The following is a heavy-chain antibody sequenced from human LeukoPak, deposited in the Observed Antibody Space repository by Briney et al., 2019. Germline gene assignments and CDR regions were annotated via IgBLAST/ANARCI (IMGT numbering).Heavy chain of an antibody. CDR2: INHSGST. J-gene: IGHJ6*03. D-gene: IGHD2-15*01. Sequence: SETLSLTCAVYGGSFSGYYWSWIRQPPGKGLEWIGEINHSGSTNYNPSLKSRVTISVDTSKNQFSLKLSSVTAADTAVYYCARAQGVVVAATPHYYYYMDVWGKGTTVTVSS. CDR3: ARAQGVVVAATPHYYYYMDV. V-gene: IGHV4-34*01. CDR1: GGSFSGYY.